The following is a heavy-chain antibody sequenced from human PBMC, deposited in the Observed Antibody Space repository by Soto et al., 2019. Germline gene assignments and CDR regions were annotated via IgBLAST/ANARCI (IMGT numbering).Heavy chain of an antibody. CDR3: ARGIPGDDYVSGSYPVY. J-gene: IGHJ4*02. V-gene: IGHV1-18*01. CDR2: ISAYNGNT. CDR1: GYTFTSYG. D-gene: IGHD3-16*02. Sequence: GASVKVSCKASGYTFTSYGISWVRQAPGQGLEWMGWISAYNGNTNYAQKLQGRVTMTTDTSTSTAYMELRSLRSDDTAVYYCARGIPGDDYVSGSYPVYWGQGTLVTVSS.